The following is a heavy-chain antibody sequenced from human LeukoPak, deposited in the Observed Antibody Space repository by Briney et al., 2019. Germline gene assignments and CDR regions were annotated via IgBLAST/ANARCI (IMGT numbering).Heavy chain of an antibody. CDR2: INHSGST. CDR1: GGSISSYY. D-gene: IGHD3-10*01. J-gene: IGHJ4*02. V-gene: IGHV4-34*01. Sequence: SETLSLTCTVSGGSISSYYWSWLRQPPGKGLEWIGEINHSGSTNYNPSLKSRVTISVDTSKNQFSLKLSSVTAADTAVYYCARRRKLLWFGGSPLDYWGQGTLVTVSS. CDR3: ARRRKLLWFGGSPLDY.